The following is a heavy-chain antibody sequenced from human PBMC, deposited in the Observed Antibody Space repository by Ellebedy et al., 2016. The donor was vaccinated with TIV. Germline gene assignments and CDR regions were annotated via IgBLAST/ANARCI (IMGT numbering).Heavy chain of an antibody. CDR3: ARHRGYNILTNSYKEGIDP. D-gene: IGHD3-9*01. V-gene: IGHV1-46*01. CDR1: GFTLTSYY. J-gene: IGHJ5*02. Sequence: ASVKVSXKASGFTLTSYYFHWVRQAPGQGLEWMGIIIPSTTMTSYAQKFQGRVTMTTDTSTGTVYMEVSSLRSEDTAVYYCARHRGYNILTNSYKEGIDPWGQGALVTVSS. CDR2: IIPSTTMT.